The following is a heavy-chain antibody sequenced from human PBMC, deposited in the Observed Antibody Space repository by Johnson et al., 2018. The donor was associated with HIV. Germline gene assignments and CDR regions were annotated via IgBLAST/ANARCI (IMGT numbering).Heavy chain of an antibody. J-gene: IGHJ3*02. V-gene: IGHV3-23*04. CDR3: ARDMGELLGHYDAFDI. D-gene: IGHD1-26*01. Sequence: VQLVESGGGLVQPGGSLRLSCAASGFTFSSYAMSWVRQAPGKGLEWVSAINGSGGSTYYADSVKGRFTISRDTAKNTRYLQMNSLRAEDTAVYYCARDMGELLGHYDAFDIWGQGTMVTVSS. CDR1: GFTFSSYA. CDR2: INGSGGST.